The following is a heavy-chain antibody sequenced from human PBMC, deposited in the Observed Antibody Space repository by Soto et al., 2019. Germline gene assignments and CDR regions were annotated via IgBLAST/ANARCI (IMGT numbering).Heavy chain of an antibody. J-gene: IGHJ6*02. D-gene: IGHD1-20*01. CDR3: AREGLTGEYYYYGMDV. CDR1: GGTFSSYA. Sequence: ASVKVSCKASGGTFSSYAISWVRQAPGQGLEWMGGIIPIFGTANYAQKFQGRVTITADESTSTAYMELSSLRSEDTAVYYCAREGLTGEYYYYGMDVWGQGTTVTVSS. CDR2: IIPIFGTA. V-gene: IGHV1-69*13.